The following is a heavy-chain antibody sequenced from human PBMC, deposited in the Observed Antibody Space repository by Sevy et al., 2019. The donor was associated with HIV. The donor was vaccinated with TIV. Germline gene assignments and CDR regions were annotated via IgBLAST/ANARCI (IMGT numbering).Heavy chain of an antibody. CDR1: GASMSGYY. Sequence: SETLSLTCTLSGASMSGYYWSWIRRPPGKGLEWIGCSYDTGDTNFNPSLKSRVTISQDTSKTQFSLSLSSVNTADTAVYYCARGRSNFRYWSQGTLVTVSS. V-gene: IGHV4-59*13. CDR3: ARGRSNFRY. D-gene: IGHD1-1*01. J-gene: IGHJ4*02. CDR2: SYDTGDT.